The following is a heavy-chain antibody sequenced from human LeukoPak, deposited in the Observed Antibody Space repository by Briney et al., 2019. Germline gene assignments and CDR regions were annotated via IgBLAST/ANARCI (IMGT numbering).Heavy chain of an antibody. CDR3: ARGQWLDNS. Sequence: SETLSLTCAVYGGSLSDYYWSWIRQPPGMGLEWIGEINHSGETKYNPSLKIRVAMSVDTSKNQFSLELRSVTVADTAMYYCARGQWLDNSWGQGTLVTVSS. J-gene: IGHJ4*02. V-gene: IGHV4-34*01. D-gene: IGHD6-19*01. CDR2: INHSGET. CDR1: GGSLSDYY.